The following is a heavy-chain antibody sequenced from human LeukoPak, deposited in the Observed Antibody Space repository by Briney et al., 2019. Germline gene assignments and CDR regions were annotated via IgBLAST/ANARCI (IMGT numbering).Heavy chain of an antibody. CDR3: ARDAKYQLLFVGAFDI. J-gene: IGHJ3*02. D-gene: IGHD2-2*01. V-gene: IGHV3-30-3*01. CDR1: GFTFSSYA. CDR2: ISYDGSNK. Sequence: PGGSLRLSCAASGFTFSSYAMHWARQAPGKGLEWVAVISYDGSNKYYADSVKGRFTISRDNSKNTLYLQMNSLGAEDTAVYYCARDAKYQLLFVGAFDIWGQGTMVTVSS.